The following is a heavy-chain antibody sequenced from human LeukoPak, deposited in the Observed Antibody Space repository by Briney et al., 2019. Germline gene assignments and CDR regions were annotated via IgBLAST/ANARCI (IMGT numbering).Heavy chain of an antibody. Sequence: NPSETLSLTCAVYGGSFSGYYWSWIRQPPGKGLEWIGEINHSGSTNYNPSLKSRVTISVDTSKNQFSLKLSSVTAADTAVYYCARHSYGDPFDYWGQGTLVTVSS. V-gene: IGHV4-34*01. D-gene: IGHD4-17*01. CDR1: GGSFSGYY. J-gene: IGHJ4*02. CDR3: ARHSYGDPFDY. CDR2: INHSGST.